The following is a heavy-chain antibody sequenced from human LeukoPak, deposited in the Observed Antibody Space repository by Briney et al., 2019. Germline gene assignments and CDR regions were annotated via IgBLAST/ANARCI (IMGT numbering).Heavy chain of an antibody. V-gene: IGHV4-59*12. CDR2: IYYSGST. J-gene: IGHJ4*02. D-gene: IGHD3-10*01. CDR3: ARGKSKGIDY. CDR1: GVSISSYY. Sequence: SETLSLTCTVSGVSISSYYWSWIRQPPGKGLEWIGYIYYSGSTNYNPSLKSRVTISVDTSKNQFSLKLSSVTAADTAVYYCARGKSKGIDYWGQGTLVTVSS.